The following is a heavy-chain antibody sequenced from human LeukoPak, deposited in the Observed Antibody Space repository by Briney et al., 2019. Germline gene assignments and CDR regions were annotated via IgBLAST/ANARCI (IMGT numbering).Heavy chain of an antibody. D-gene: IGHD4-17*01. CDR2: IYSGGST. CDR3: ARVGDYYFDY. Sequence: GGSLRLSCAASEFSVGSNYMTWVRQAPGKGLEWVSLIYSGGSTYYADSVKGRFTISRDNSKNTLYLQMNSLRAEDTAVYYCARVGDYYFDYWGQGTLVTVSS. J-gene: IGHJ4*02. CDR1: EFSVGSNY. V-gene: IGHV3-66*01.